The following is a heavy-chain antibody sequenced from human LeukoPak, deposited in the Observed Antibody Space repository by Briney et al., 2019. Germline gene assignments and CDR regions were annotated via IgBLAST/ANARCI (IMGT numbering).Heavy chain of an antibody. Sequence: PGGSLRLSCAASGFTFTSYDMSWVRQAPEKGLEWVSAISGSGGSTCHADSVKGRFTISRDNSKNTVYLQMNSLRAEDTAIYYCAKDRLSKWGLDAFDIWGQGTMVTVSS. CDR2: ISGSGGST. J-gene: IGHJ3*02. CDR1: GFTFTSYD. CDR3: AKDRLSKWGLDAFDI. D-gene: IGHD7-27*01. V-gene: IGHV3-23*01.